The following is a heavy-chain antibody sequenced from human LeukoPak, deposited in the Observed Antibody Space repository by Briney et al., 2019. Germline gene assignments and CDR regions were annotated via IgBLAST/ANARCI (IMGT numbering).Heavy chain of an antibody. CDR2: IYTSGST. CDR1: GGSISSYY. CDR3: ARETFQFLRGYPLDY. J-gene: IGHJ4*02. D-gene: IGHD3-22*01. V-gene: IGHV4-4*07. Sequence: KSSETLSLTCTVSGGSISSYYWSWIRQPAGKGLEWIGRIYTSGSTNYNPSLKSRVTMSVGTSKNQFSLKLSSVTAADTAVYYCARETFQFLRGYPLDYWGQGTLVTVSS.